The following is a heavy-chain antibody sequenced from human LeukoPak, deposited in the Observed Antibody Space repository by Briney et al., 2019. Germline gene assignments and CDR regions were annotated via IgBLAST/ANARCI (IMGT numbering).Heavy chain of an antibody. V-gene: IGHV1-2*02. J-gene: IGHJ4*02. CDR2: INSKSGGT. CDR3: ARLEHPDDY. Sequence: ASVKVSCKASGYTFTDYYLHWVRQAPGQGLEWMGWINSKSGGTNYAPKFQDRVSMTRDTSLSTAYMDLSRLRSDDTAVYYCARLEHPDDYWGQGTLVTVSS. D-gene: IGHD5-24*01. CDR1: GYTFTDYY.